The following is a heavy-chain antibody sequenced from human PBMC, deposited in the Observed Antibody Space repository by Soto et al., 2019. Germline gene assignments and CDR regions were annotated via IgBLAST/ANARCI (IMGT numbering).Heavy chain of an antibody. J-gene: IGHJ4*02. CDR2: INPSGGST. CDR1: GYIFTNHY. V-gene: IGHV1-46*01. D-gene: IGHD3-22*01. Sequence: QVQLVQSGAEVKKPGASVKVSCKASGYIFTNHYIHWVRQAPGQGVEWMGIINPSGGSTNYLQKFQGRITLTRDTSTSTVYMELSSLRSEDTAVYFCAGADYYDSSGFYYDCWGQGSLVTVSS. CDR3: AGADYYDSSGFYYDC.